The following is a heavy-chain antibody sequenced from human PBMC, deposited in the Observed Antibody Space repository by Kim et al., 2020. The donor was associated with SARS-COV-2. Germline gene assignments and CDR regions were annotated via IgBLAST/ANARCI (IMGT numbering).Heavy chain of an antibody. CDR2: INPNSGGT. CDR1: GYTFTGYY. CDR3: ARCPFRAAAGPYGMDV. V-gene: IGHV1-2*02. Sequence: ASVKVSCKASGYTFTGYYMHWVRQAPGQGLEWMGWINPNSGGTNYAQKFQGRVTMTRDTSISTAYMELSRLRSDDTAVYYCARCPFRAAAGPYGMDVWGQGTTVTVSS. J-gene: IGHJ6*02. D-gene: IGHD6-13*01.